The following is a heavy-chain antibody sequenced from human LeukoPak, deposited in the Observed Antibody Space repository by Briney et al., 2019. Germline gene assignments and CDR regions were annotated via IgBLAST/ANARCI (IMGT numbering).Heavy chain of an antibody. D-gene: IGHD6-19*01. J-gene: IGHJ4*02. V-gene: IGHV1-18*01. CDR3: ARWRTSSGWPPLFSDY. CDR1: GFTFTNHG. Sequence: GASVQVSCKTSGFTFTNHGISWVRQAPGQGLEWVGWISAYNGKTNYAQKLQGRVTLTTDTSTSTAYMELRSLRSDDTAVYYCARWRTSSGWPPLFSDYWGQGTLVAVSS. CDR2: ISAYNGKT.